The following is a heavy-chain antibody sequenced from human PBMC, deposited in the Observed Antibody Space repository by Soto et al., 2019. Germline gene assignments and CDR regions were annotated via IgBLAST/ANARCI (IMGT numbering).Heavy chain of an antibody. CDR3: ARDTDIVATSTFDY. Sequence: ASVKVSCKASGYTFTSYAMHWVRQAPGQMLEWMGWINAGNGNTKYSQKFQGRVTITRDTSASTAYMELSSLRSEDTAVYYCARDTDIVATSTFDYWGQGTLVTVSS. CDR1: GYTFTSYA. V-gene: IGHV1-3*01. J-gene: IGHJ4*02. D-gene: IGHD5-12*01. CDR2: INAGNGNT.